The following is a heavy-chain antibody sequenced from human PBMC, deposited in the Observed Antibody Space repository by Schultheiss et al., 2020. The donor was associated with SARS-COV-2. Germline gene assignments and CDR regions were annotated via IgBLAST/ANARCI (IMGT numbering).Heavy chain of an antibody. D-gene: IGHD6-6*01. CDR2: ISYDGSNK. CDR1: GFTFSSYS. V-gene: IGHV3-30*03. J-gene: IGHJ6*02. Sequence: GGSLRLSCAASGFTFSSYSMNWVRQAPGKGLEWVAVISYDGSNKYYADSVKGRFTISRDNSKNTLYLQMNSLRDEDTAVYYCARDRALGYSSSAGYYYYYGMDVWGQGTTVTVSS. CDR3: ARDRALGYSSSAGYYYYYGMDV.